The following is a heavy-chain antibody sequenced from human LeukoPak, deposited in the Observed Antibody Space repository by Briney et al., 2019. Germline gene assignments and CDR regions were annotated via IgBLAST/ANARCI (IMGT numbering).Heavy chain of an antibody. D-gene: IGHD6-13*01. Sequence: TSETLSLTCAVSGGSFSGYYWNWIRQSPEKGLEWIGEINHSGSTHYNPSLKSRVTISVDTSQKQFSLRLTSVTAADTAVYYCARGRYLTTSGGAAAGFLDYWGQGSLVTVST. J-gene: IGHJ4*02. CDR2: INHSGST. CDR1: GGSFSGYY. CDR3: ARGRYLTTSGGAAAGFLDY. V-gene: IGHV4-34*01.